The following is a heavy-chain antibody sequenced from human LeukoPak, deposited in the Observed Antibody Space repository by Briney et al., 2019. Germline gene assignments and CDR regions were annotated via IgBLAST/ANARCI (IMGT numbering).Heavy chain of an antibody. J-gene: IGHJ6*03. D-gene: IGHD5-18*01. CDR2: INPNSGGT. CDR3: ARDRGYSYAKKSSEYYYMDV. CDR1: GYTFTGYY. Sequence: ASVKVSCKASGYTFTGYYMHWVRQAPGQGLEWMGGINPNSGGTNYAQKFQGRVTMTRDTSISTAYMELSSLRSEDTAVYYCARDRGYSYAKKSSEYYYMDVWGKGTTVTISS. V-gene: IGHV1-2*02.